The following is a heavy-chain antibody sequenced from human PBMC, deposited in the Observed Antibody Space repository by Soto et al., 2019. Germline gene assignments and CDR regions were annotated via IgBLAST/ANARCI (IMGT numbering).Heavy chain of an antibody. CDR2: IWYDGSNK. CDR3: ARCASDDFATPDYYYMDV. D-gene: IGHD3-3*01. Sequence: SMRHPNGASEFNIRDHGIHRISQKPSKGLEWVAVIWYDGSNKYYADSVKGRLTISRDKSKNTLYLQMNNLRAEDTAVYYCARCASDDFATPDYYYMDVCGKGPTVTVSS. J-gene: IGHJ6*03. CDR1: EFNIRDHG. V-gene: IGHV3-33*01.